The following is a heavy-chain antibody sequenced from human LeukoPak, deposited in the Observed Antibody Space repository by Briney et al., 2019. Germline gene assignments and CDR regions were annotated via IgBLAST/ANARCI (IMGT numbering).Heavy chain of an antibody. Sequence: GGSLRLSXAASGFTLNSYDMSWVRQGPGKGLEWVSAISGSGGTYYAESVKGRFTVSGDNSNNTLYLQMDGRRAEDTAVYYCAKDYSASNYLADFDYWGQGTLVTVSS. V-gene: IGHV3-23*01. CDR3: AKDYSASNYLADFDY. CDR2: ISGSGGT. J-gene: IGHJ4*02. CDR1: GFTLNSYD. D-gene: IGHD5-24*01.